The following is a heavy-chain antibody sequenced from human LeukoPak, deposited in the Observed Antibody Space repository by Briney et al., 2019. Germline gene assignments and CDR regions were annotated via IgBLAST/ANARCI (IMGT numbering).Heavy chain of an antibody. CDR1: GLTFSDYY. D-gene: IGHD3-10*01. CDR3: ARAPGATYYYFYGMDV. CDR2: IGSSSGYT. V-gene: IGHV3-11*05. Sequence: PGGSLRLSCAASGLTFSDYYMSWIRQAPGKGLEWVSYIGSSSGYTNYADSVKGRFTISTDNAKNSLFLQMNSLRAEDTAVYYCARAPGATYYYFYGMDVWGQGTTVSVSS. J-gene: IGHJ6*02.